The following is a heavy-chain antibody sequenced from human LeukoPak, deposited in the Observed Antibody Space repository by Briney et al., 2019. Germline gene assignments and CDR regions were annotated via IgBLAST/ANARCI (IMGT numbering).Heavy chain of an antibody. V-gene: IGHV4-59*01. D-gene: IGHD4-11*01. J-gene: IGHJ6*03. Sequence: SETLSLTCTVSDDSITMYYWTCMRQPRGKGLEWIGYGEHSGNTKFSPFRNGRVSISRETSNNFFFLRLRPVTAAGSALYFCARGRVSPSTWYSTYYYFFYMDFWGKGTTVTVSS. CDR2: GEHSGNT. CDR3: ARGRVSPSTWYSTYYYFFYMDF. CDR1: DDSITMYY.